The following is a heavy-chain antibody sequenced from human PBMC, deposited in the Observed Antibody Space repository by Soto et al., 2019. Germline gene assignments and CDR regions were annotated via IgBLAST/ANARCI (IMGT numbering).Heavy chain of an antibody. CDR3: ASDPYYYASGF. Sequence: GGSLRLSCAASGFTFSDQYMTWIRQAPGKGLEWVSKISGDATITYYADSVKGRFTVSRDNAKKSLYLQMNSLRAEDTAVYYCASDPYYYASGFWGQGTLVTVSS. V-gene: IGHV3-11*01. CDR1: GFTFSDQY. J-gene: IGHJ4*02. CDR2: ISGDATIT. D-gene: IGHD3-10*01.